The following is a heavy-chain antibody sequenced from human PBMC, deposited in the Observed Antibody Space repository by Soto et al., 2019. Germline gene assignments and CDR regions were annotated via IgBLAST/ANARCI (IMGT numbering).Heavy chain of an antibody. J-gene: IGHJ6*02. D-gene: IGHD3-10*01. CDR1: GYTFTGYY. CDR3: ARDQEGSGSHWLGYNYYAMDV. CDR2: INPNSGGT. Sequence: ASVKGSCKASGYTFTGYYMNLVRQAPGQGLEWMGWINPNSGGTNYAQKFQGRVTMTRDTSISTAYMELNSLRAEDTAVYYCARDQEGSGSHWLGYNYYAMDVWGQGTTVTVSS. V-gene: IGHV1-2*02.